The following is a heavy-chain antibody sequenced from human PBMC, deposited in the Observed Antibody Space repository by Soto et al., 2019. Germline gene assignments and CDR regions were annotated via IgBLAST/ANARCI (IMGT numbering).Heavy chain of an antibody. D-gene: IGHD3-22*01. V-gene: IGHV1-3*01. CDR1: GYTFTSYA. CDR2: INAGNGNT. CDR3: ARDDSSGPGRFDP. J-gene: IGHJ5*02. Sequence: ASVKVTCTASGYTFTSYAIHWVRQAPGQRLEWMGWINAGNGNTDYAQNLQGRVTMTTDRSTSTAYMELRSLRSDDTAVYYCARDDSSGPGRFDPWGQGTLVTVSS.